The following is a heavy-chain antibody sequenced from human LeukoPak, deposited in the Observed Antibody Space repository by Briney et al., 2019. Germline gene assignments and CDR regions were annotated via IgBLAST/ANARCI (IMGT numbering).Heavy chain of an antibody. CDR3: ARQQSGYVGGYYYYMDV. J-gene: IGHJ6*03. Sequence: SETLPLTCTVSGGSISSSSYYWGWIRQPPGKGLGWIGSIYYSGSTYYNPSLKSRVTISVDTSKNQFSLKLSSVTAADTAVYYCARQQSGYVGGYYYYMDVWGKGTTVTVSS. CDR2: IYYSGST. D-gene: IGHD5-12*01. CDR1: GGSISSSSYY. V-gene: IGHV4-39*01.